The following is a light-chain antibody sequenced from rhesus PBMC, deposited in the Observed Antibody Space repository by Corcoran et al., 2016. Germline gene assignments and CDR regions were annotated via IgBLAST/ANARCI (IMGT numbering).Light chain of an antibody. CDR3: LQDYTIPYS. Sequence: DIQMTQSPSSLSASVGDRVTVTCRASQGINKELSWYQQKPGKDPTLLIYTASTLHTGGSSRFSGSGSGTDYTLAISSRQPEDVGNYYCLQDYTIPYSFGQGTKVEIK. CDR2: TAS. J-gene: IGKJ2*01. V-gene: IGKV1-94*01. CDR1: QGINKE.